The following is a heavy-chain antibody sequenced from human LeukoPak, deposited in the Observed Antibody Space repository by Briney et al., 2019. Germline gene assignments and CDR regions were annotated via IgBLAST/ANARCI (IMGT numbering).Heavy chain of an antibody. V-gene: IGHV3-23*01. D-gene: IGHD3-9*01. J-gene: IGHJ4*02. CDR2: ISVGAEYI. CDR1: GFTFTTYG. Sequence: PGGSLRLSCAASGFTFTTYGMNWFRQAPGKGLEWISTISVGAEYIFYADSFKGRFTISTDASTNAPYLQMRSLRSEDTALYYRASGAPFLKYFAYWGEGTLVTVS. CDR3: ASGAPFLKYFAY.